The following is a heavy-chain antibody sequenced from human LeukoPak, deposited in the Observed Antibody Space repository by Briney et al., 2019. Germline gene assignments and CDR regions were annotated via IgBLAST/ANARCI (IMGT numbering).Heavy chain of an antibody. CDR2: IYQSETA. CDR1: GGSFSGHY. V-gene: IGHV4-34*01. J-gene: IGHJ5*02. Sequence: SETLSLTCSVYGGSFSGHYWSWIRQSPGKGLEWIGSIYQSETAHYNPSLKSRVTISVDTSKNQFSLKLRSVMAADTAVYYCARHPQGITMVWFDPWGQGTLVTVSS. D-gene: IGHD3-10*01. CDR3: ARHPQGITMVWFDP.